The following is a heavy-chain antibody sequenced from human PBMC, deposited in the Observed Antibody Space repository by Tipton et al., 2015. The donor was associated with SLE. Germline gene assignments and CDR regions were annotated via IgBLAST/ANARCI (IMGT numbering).Heavy chain of an antibody. Sequence: LRLSCAVYGGSFSGYYWSWIRQPPGKGLEWIGYIYYSGSTNYNPSLKSRVTISVDTSKNQFSLKLSSVTAADTAVYYCARSSGWYADWFDPWGQGTLVTVSS. CDR3: ARSSGWYADWFDP. V-gene: IGHV4-59*01. CDR2: IYYSGST. CDR1: GGSFSGYY. D-gene: IGHD6-19*01. J-gene: IGHJ5*02.